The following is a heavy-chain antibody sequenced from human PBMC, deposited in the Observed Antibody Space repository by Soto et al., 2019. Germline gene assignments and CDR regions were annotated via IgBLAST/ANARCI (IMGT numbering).Heavy chain of an antibody. CDR2: IVVGSSNR. V-gene: IGHV1-58*01. Sequence: QMQLVQSGPEVKKPGTSVKVSCKASGFTFSTSAVQWVRQARGQHLEWIGWIVVGSSNRNYAQKFQERVTITRDMSASTAYMELRSLRSEDTAVYYCAADPGYYYDSSGYYSPLHWGQGTLVTVSS. CDR3: AADPGYYYDSSGYYSPLH. CDR1: GFTFSTSA. D-gene: IGHD3-22*01. J-gene: IGHJ4*02.